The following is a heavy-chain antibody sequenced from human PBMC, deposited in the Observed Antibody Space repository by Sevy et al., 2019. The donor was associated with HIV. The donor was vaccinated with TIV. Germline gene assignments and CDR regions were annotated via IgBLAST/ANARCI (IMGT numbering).Heavy chain of an antibody. CDR3: TRWKAAQSIFDY. V-gene: IGHV3-49*04. CDR1: GFTFGDYC. J-gene: IGHJ4*02. CDR2: LKSDVYGGTV. D-gene: IGHD6-13*01. Sequence: GSLRVSCTASGFTFGDYCMSWVRQAPGKGLEWVAFLKSDVYGGTVDHAASVRGRFVISRDDSKTIAYLQMNDLKTEDTGVYYCTRWKAAQSIFDYWGQGALVTVSS.